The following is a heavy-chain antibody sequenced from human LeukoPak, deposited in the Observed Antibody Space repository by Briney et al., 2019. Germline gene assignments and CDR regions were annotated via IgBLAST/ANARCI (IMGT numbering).Heavy chain of an antibody. V-gene: IGHV1-3*01. CDR1: GYTFTSYA. J-gene: IGHJ4*02. CDR3: ARDGAVASNFGY. CDR2: TNAGNGNT. D-gene: IGHD6-19*01. Sequence: ASVKVSCKASGYTFTSYAMHWVRQAPGQRLEWMGWTNAGNGNTKYSQKFQGRVTIARDTSASTAYMELSSLRSEDTAVYYCARDGAVASNFGYWGQGTLVTVSS.